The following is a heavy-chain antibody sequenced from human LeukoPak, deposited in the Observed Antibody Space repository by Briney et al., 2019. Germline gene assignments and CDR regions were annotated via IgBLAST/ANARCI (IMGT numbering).Heavy chain of an antibody. CDR2: IYYRGYT. CDR3: ARGGKRRLDY. V-gene: IGHV4-59*01. J-gene: IGHJ4*02. D-gene: IGHD3-16*01. CDR1: GGSISTYY. Sequence: SVTLSLTCTVSGGSISTYYWSWIRQPPGKGLEWIGYIYYRGYTNYNPSLKSRVTISLDASKNQFSLKLSFVTAADTAVYYCARGGKRRLDYWGQGTLVTVSS.